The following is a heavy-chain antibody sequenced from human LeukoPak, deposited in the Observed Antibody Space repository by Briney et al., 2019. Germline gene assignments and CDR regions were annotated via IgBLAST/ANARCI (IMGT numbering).Heavy chain of an antibody. Sequence: SETLSLTCAVYGGSFSGYYWSWIRQPPGKGLEWIGEINHSGSTNYNPSLKSRVTISVDTSKNQFSLKLSSVTAADTAVYYCARLPGYSSSWYLKAFDIWGQGTMVTVSS. J-gene: IGHJ3*02. CDR2: INHSGST. CDR1: GGSFSGYY. D-gene: IGHD6-13*01. V-gene: IGHV4-34*01. CDR3: ARLPGYSSSWYLKAFDI.